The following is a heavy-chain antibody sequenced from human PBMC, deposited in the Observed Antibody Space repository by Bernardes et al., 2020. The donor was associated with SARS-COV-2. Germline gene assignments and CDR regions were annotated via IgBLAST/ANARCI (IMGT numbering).Heavy chain of an antibody. CDR2: LNPNSVNS. D-gene: IGHD3-3*01. V-gene: IGHV1-8*01. Sequence: ASVPVSCKASVYTFPRYDIYWVRQAPAHGLEWMGLLNPNSVNSGSAQKFLGRVTMTRNTSLSTAYIDLSSLRSEDTAVYYCVRGSKEDYDLWSGYYNSPGWNWFDPWGKGTLVTGSS. CDR1: VYTFPRYD. CDR3: VRGSKEDYDLWSGYYNSPGWNWFDP. J-gene: IGHJ5*02.